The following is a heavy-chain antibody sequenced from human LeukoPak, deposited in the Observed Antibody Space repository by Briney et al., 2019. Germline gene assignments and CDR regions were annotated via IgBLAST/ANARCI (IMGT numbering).Heavy chain of an antibody. CDR2: IYPGDSDT. D-gene: IGHD6-6*01. Sequence: GESLKISCKGSGYSFTSYWIGWVRQMPGKGLEWMGIIYPGDSDTRYSPSFQGQVTISADKSISTAYLQWSSLKASDTAMYYCARAYSSSISTRYYYYYMDVWGKGTTVTVSS. CDR1: GYSFTSYW. J-gene: IGHJ6*03. V-gene: IGHV5-51*01. CDR3: ARAYSSSISTRYYYYYMDV.